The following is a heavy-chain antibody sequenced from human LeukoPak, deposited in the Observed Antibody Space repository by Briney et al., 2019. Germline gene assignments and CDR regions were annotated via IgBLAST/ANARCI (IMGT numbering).Heavy chain of an antibody. CDR3: ARHGMSSSCYWVGWFDP. CDR2: INHSGST. D-gene: IGHD6-13*01. V-gene: IGHV4-34*01. J-gene: IGHJ5*02. Sequence: PSETLSLTCTVSGGSISSYYWSWIRQPPGKGLEWIGEINHSGSTNYNPSLKSRVTISVDTSKNQFSLKLSSVTAADTAVYYCARHGMSSSCYWVGWFDPWGQGTLVTVSS. CDR1: GGSISSYY.